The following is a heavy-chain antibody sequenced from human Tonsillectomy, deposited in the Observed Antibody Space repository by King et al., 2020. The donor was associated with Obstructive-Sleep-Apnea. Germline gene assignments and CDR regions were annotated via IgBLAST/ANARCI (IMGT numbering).Heavy chain of an antibody. J-gene: IGHJ2*01. CDR1: GFTFSNAW. CDR3: TTDRQQLVLRHWYFDL. V-gene: IGHV3-15*01. Sequence: VQLVESGGGLVKPGGSLRLSCAASGFTFSNAWMSWVRLAPGKGLEWVGRIKSKTDGGTTDYAAPLKGRFTISSDDSKNTLYLQMNSLKTEDTAVYYCTTDRQQLVLRHWYFDLWGRGTLVTVSS. D-gene: IGHD6-13*01. CDR2: IKSKTDGGTT.